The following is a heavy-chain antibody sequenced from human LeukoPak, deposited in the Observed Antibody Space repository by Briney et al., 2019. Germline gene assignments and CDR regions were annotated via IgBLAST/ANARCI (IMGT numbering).Heavy chain of an antibody. CDR3: VREYSSSSGRAFDI. V-gene: IGHV3-48*01. D-gene: IGHD6-6*01. CDR1: GFTFSTYS. J-gene: IGHJ3*02. CDR2: ISSSSSAI. Sequence: PGGSLRLSCAASGFTFSTYSMNWVRQGPGKGLEWVSYISSSSSAIYYADSVKGRFTKSRDNAKNSLYLQMNSLRAEDTAVYYCVREYSSSSGRAFDIWGQGTMVTVSS.